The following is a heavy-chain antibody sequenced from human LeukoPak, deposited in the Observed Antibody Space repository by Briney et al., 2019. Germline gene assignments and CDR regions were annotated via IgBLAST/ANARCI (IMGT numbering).Heavy chain of an antibody. CDR2: MNPNSGNT. CDR1: GYTFTSYD. V-gene: IGHV1-8*01. CDR3: ARVRCSGGSCYFDY. Sequence: ASVKVSCKASGYTFTSYDINWVRQATGQGLEWMGWMNPNSGNTGYAQKFQGRVTMTRNTSISTAYTELSSLRSEDTAVYYCARVRCSGGSCYFDYWGQGTLVTVSS. J-gene: IGHJ4*02. D-gene: IGHD2-15*01.